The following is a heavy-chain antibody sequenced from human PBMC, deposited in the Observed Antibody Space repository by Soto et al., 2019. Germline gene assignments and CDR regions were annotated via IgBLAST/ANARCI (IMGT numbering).Heavy chain of an antibody. CDR1: GFTFSSYA. CDR3: ARTAQYSSSWRPYYYYGMDV. Sequence: QVQLVESGGGVVQPGRSLRLSCAASGFTFSSYAMHWVRQAPGKGLEWVAVISYDGSNKYYADSVKGRFIISRDNSKNTLYLQMNSLRAEDTAVYYCARTAQYSSSWRPYYYYGMDVWGQGTTVTVSS. J-gene: IGHJ6*02. CDR2: ISYDGSNK. D-gene: IGHD6-13*01. V-gene: IGHV3-30-3*01.